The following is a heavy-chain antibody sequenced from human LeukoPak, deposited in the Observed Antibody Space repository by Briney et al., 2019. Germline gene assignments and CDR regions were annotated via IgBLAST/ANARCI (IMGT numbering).Heavy chain of an antibody. CDR2: INPNSGGT. D-gene: IGHD3-22*01. V-gene: IGHV1-2*02. CDR3: ARGGYYYDSSGINWFDP. CDR1: GYTLTGYY. J-gene: IGHJ5*02. Sequence: ASVKVSCKASGYTLTGYYMHWVRQAPGQGLEWMGWINPNSGGTNYAQKFQGRVTMTRDTSISTAYMELSRLRSDDTAVYYCARGGYYYDSSGINWFDPWGQGTLVTVSS.